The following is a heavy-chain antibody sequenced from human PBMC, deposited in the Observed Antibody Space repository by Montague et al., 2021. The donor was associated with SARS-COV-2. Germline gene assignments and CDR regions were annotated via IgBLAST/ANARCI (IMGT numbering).Heavy chain of an antibody. J-gene: IGHJ4*02. CDR2: IGAGVSST. D-gene: IGHD2/OR15-2a*01. Sequence: SLRLSCAASGFTFSTYPMHWVRQAPGKGLEWVSSIGAGVSSTFYADSVKGRFTVSRDNSKNTLYLQMNSLRAEDTAVYYCASSYIPNKYYEVYWGQGTPVTVSS. CDR3: ASSYIPNKYYEVY. V-gene: IGHV3-23*01. CDR1: GFTFSTYP.